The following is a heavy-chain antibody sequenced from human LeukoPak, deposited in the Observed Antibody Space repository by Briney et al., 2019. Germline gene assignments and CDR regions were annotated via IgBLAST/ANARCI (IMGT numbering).Heavy chain of an antibody. CDR3: AREGSSWYRYNWFDP. CDR1: GFTFSSYS. D-gene: IGHD6-13*01. V-gene: IGHV3-21*01. Sequence: PGGSLRLSCAASGFTFSSYSMNWVRQAPGKGLEWVSSISGSSSYIYYADSVKGRFTISRDNAKNSLYLQMNSLRAEDTAVYYCAREGSSWYRYNWFDPWGQGTLVTVSS. CDR2: ISGSSSYI. J-gene: IGHJ5*02.